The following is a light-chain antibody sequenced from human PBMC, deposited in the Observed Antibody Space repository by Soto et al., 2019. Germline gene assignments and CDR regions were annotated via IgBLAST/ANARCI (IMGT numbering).Light chain of an antibody. CDR1: QSVTSSY. CDR3: QQYGSSRLT. V-gene: IGKV3-20*01. CDR2: GAS. Sequence: VLTQSAGTLSLSPGERATLSCRASQSVTSSYLGWYQQKPGQAPRLLIYGASTRATGIPDRFSGSGSGTDFTLTISRLEPEDFAVYYCQQYGSSRLTFGGGTKVDIK. J-gene: IGKJ4*01.